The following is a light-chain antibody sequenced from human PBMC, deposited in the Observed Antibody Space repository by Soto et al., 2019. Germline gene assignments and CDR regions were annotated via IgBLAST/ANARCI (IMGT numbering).Light chain of an antibody. J-gene: IGLJ2*01. V-gene: IGLV2-8*01. CDR2: EVT. CDR1: SSDVGDYNY. CDR3: RSYAGSNTFVV. Sequence: QSVLSQPPSASGSLGQSVTISCTGTSSDVGDYNYVSWYQQHPGKAPKVMIYEVTKRPSGVPDRFSGSKSGNTASLTVSGLQAEDEADYYCRSYAGSNTFVVFGGGTK.